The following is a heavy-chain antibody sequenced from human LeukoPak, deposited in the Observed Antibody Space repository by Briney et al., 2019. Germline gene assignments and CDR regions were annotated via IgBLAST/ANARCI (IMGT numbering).Heavy chain of an antibody. D-gene: IGHD2-15*01. CDR3: ARAGLGYCSGGSCSSLDY. CDR2: ISAYNGNT. Sequence: SVKVSCKASGYTFTSYGISWVRQAPGQGLEWMGWISAYNGNTNYAQKLQGRVTMTTDTSTSTVYMELSSLRSEDTAVYYCARAGLGYCSGGSCSSLDYWGQGTLVTVSS. V-gene: IGHV1-18*01. CDR1: GYTFTSYG. J-gene: IGHJ4*02.